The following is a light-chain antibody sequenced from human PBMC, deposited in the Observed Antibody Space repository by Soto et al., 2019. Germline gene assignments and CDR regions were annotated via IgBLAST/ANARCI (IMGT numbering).Light chain of an antibody. J-gene: IGLJ3*02. Sequence: QSALTQPASVSGSPGQSITISCTGTSSDVGGYNFVSWYQQDPGKAPSLMIFEVNNRPSGVSDRFSGSKSGNTASLTISGLQAEDEADYYCSSYTFSSTLVVFGGGTKLTVL. CDR1: SSDVGGYNF. CDR2: EVN. V-gene: IGLV2-14*01. CDR3: SSYTFSSTLVV.